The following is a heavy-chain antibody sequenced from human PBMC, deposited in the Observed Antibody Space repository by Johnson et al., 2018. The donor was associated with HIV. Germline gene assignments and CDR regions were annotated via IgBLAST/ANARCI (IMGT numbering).Heavy chain of an antibody. J-gene: IGHJ3*02. D-gene: IGHD3-10*01. CDR3: ARCRGWAFDI. CDR1: GFTFSSYG. Sequence: QVQLVESGGGVVQPGGSLRLSCAASGFTFSSYGMHWVRQAPGKGLEWVAFIRYDGSNKYYADSVKGRFPISRDNSKNTRYLQMNSLRPEDTAVYYCARCRGWAFDIWGQGTMVTVSS. V-gene: IGHV3-30*02. CDR2: IRYDGSNK.